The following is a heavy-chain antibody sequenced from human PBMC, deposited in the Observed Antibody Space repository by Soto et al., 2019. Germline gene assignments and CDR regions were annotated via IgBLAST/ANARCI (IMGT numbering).Heavy chain of an antibody. CDR2: IKSKGGGETT. CDR1: GFNFNVAW. V-gene: IGHV3-15*01. D-gene: IGHD3-3*02. CDR3: TKVLALPPTDAFEI. Sequence: EGQLVESGGRLVEPGGSLRLSCAASGFNFNVAWMNWVRQAPGKGLEWLGRIKSKGGGETTEYVAFVKGRFTISRDDSKNTLYLHMNSLKSEDTAVYYCTKVLALPPTDAFEIWGQGTMVTVSS. J-gene: IGHJ3*02.